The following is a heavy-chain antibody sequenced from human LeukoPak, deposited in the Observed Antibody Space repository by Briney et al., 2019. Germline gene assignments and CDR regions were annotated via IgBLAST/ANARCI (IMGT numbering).Heavy chain of an antibody. CDR2: INPNSGGT. V-gene: IGHV1-2*04. CDR3: ASTLKVTTPFSLRY. J-gene: IGHJ4*02. Sequence: ASVRVSCKASGYTFTDYYIHWVRQAPGQGLEWMGWINPNSGGTNYAQKFQGWVTMTRDTSISTAYMELTRLRSDDTAVYYCASTLKVTTPFSLRYWGQGTLVTVSS. CDR1: GYTFTDYY. D-gene: IGHD4-17*01.